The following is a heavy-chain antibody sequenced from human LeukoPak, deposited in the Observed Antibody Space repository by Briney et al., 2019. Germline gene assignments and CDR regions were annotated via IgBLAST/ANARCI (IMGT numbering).Heavy chain of an antibody. J-gene: IGHJ5*02. D-gene: IGHD6-13*01. CDR2: IYHSGST. Sequence: SQTLSLTCAVSGGSISSGGYSWSWIRQPPGKGLEWIGYIYHSGSTYYNPSLKSRVTISVDRSKNQFSQKLSSVTAADTAVYYCARASSSWYGPAFDPWGQGTLVTVSS. CDR3: ARASSSWYGPAFDP. CDR1: GGSISSGGYS. V-gene: IGHV4-30-2*01.